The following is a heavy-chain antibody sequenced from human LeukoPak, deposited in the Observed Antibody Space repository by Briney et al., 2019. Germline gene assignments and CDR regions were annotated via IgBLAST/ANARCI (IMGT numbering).Heavy chain of an antibody. Sequence: GGSLRLSCAASGSTFSSYSMNWVRQAPGKGLEWVSSISSSSSYIYYADSVKGRFTISRDNAKNSLYLQMNSLRAEDTAVYYCARDLVTMVRGVIENDYWGQGTLVTVSS. V-gene: IGHV3-21*01. J-gene: IGHJ4*02. CDR3: ARDLVTMVRGVIENDY. CDR2: ISSSSSYI. CDR1: GSTFSSYS. D-gene: IGHD3-10*01.